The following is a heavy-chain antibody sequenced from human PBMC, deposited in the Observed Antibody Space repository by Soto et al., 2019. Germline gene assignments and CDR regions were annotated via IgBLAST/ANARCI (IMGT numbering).Heavy chain of an antibody. CDR2: IIPFIGTA. V-gene: IGHV1-69*11. Sequence: AVKVSCKASGGTFSSYAISWVRQAPGQGLEWMGRIIPFIGTANYAQKFQGRVTITADESTSTAYMELTNLRSEDTAVYYCARVVMTTVPASYYYVMDVWGQGTTVTSP. D-gene: IGHD4-4*01. CDR1: GGTFSSYA. J-gene: IGHJ6*02. CDR3: ARVVMTTVPASYYYVMDV.